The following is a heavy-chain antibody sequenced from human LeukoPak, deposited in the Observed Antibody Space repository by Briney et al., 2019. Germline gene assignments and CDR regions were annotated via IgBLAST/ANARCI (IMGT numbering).Heavy chain of an antibody. Sequence: GGSLRLSCAASGFTFSSYSMNWVRQAPGKGPEWVSSISSSSSYIYYADSVKGRFTISRDNAKNSLYLQMNSLRAEDTAVYYCASARIVEAPSAFDIWGQGTMVTVSS. CDR3: ASARIVEAPSAFDI. J-gene: IGHJ3*02. D-gene: IGHD1-26*01. CDR1: GFTFSSYS. V-gene: IGHV3-21*01. CDR2: ISSSSSYI.